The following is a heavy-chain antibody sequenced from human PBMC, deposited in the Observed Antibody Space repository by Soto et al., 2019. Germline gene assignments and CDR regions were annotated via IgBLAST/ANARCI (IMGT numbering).Heavy chain of an antibody. CDR1: GGSISSGGYY. J-gene: IGHJ4*02. Sequence: TLSLTRTVSGGSISSGGYYWSWIRQRAGKGLEWIGYIYYSGSTYYNPSLKSRVTISVDTSKNQFSLKLSSVTAADTAVYYCARETRSSLAADGTDYWGQGTLVTVSS. CDR3: ARETRSSLAADGTDY. CDR2: IYYSGST. D-gene: IGHD6-13*01. V-gene: IGHV4-31*03.